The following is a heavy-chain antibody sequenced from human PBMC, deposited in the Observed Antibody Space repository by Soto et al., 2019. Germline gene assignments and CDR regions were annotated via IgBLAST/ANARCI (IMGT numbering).Heavy chain of an antibody. J-gene: IGHJ3*02. Sequence: PSETLSLTSTVYGWNFIGYYWSWIRQPPGKGLEWIGEIYHSGSTNYNPSLKSRVTISVDKSKNQFSLKLSSVTAADTAVYYCARGKYCGGDCGAFDIWGQGTMVTVSS. D-gene: IGHD2-21*02. CDR3: ARGKYCGGDCGAFDI. CDR2: IYHSGST. CDR1: GWNFIGYY. V-gene: IGHV4-34*01.